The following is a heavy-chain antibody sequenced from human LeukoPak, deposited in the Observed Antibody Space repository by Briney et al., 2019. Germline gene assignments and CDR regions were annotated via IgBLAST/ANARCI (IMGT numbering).Heavy chain of an antibody. CDR3: AKNRDGDLDYYGMDV. J-gene: IGHJ6*02. CDR1: RFTFSNYA. V-gene: IGHV3-23*01. CDR2: ISGSGSST. D-gene: IGHD4-17*01. Sequence: GGSLRLSCAASRFTFSNYAMSWVRQAPGKGLEWVSGISGSGSSTYYADSVKGRFTISRDNSKNTLYLQMNSLRAEDTAVYYCAKNRDGDLDYYGMDVWGQGTTVTVSS.